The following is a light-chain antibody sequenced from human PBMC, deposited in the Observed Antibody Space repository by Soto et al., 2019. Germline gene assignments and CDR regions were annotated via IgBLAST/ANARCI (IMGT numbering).Light chain of an antibody. V-gene: IGKV3-20*01. CDR3: QQYSSSPLT. CDR2: GAS. Sequence: EIALTQSPGTLSLSPGERATLSCRASQTIRSSFLAWYQQKPGQTPRLLIFGASSRATGIPDRFSGSGSGTDFTLTISRLEPEDFAVYYCQQYSSSPLTFGGGTKVEIK. CDR1: QTIRSSF. J-gene: IGKJ4*01.